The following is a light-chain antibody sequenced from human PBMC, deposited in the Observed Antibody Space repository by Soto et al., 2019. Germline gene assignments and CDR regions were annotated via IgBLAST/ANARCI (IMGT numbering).Light chain of an antibody. CDR3: QQYGTSPMYT. V-gene: IGKV3-20*01. CDR2: DAS. Sequence: EIVLTQSPGTLSLPPGERATLSCRASQSVSSKYLAWYQQKAGQGPRLLIYDASSRASGIPHRFSGSGSGTDFTLTISRLEPEDCAVYYCQQYGTSPMYTFGQGTKLEIK. CDR1: QSVSSKY. J-gene: IGKJ2*01.